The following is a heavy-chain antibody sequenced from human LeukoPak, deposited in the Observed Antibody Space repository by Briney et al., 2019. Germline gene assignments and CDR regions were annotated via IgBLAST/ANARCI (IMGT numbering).Heavy chain of an antibody. CDR1: GGSFSGYY. J-gene: IGHJ4*02. CDR2: INHSGST. CDR3: ARGFRNDVVGSYRPYYFDY. Sequence: SETLSLTCAVYGGSFSGYYWSWIRQPPGKGLEWIGEINHSGSTNYNPSLKSRVTISVDTSKNQFSLKLSSVTAADTAVYCCARGFRNDVVGSYRPYYFDYWGQGTLVTVSS. V-gene: IGHV4-34*01. D-gene: IGHD3-16*02.